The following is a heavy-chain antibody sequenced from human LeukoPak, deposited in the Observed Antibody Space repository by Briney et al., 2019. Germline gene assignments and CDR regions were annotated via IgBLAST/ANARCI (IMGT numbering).Heavy chain of an antibody. D-gene: IGHD3-3*01. CDR1: GFTFSSYS. V-gene: IGHV3-48*01. CDR2: ISSSSSTI. J-gene: IGHJ4*02. CDR3: ARDDFWSGYYYFDY. Sequence: QPGGSLRLSCAASGFTFSSYSMNWVRQAPGKGLEWVSYISSSSSTIYYADSVKGRFNISRDNAKNSLYLQMNSLSAEDTAVYYCARDDFWSGYYYFDYWGQGTLVTVSS.